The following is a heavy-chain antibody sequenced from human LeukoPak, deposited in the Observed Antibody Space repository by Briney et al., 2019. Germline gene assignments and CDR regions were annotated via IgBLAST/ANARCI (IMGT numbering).Heavy chain of an antibody. V-gene: IGHV3-23*01. CDR1: GFPFSDFS. Sequence: GGSLRLSCATSGFPFSDFSMTWVRQAPGKGLEWISTTNSGGTTTYYAESVKGRFTISRDNAKNSLYLQMTSLRPEDTALYYCAKHLRATNTYIFFGLDVWGQGTTVTVSS. J-gene: IGHJ6*02. CDR2: TNSGGTTT. CDR3: AKHLRATNTYIFFGLDV. D-gene: IGHD1-26*01.